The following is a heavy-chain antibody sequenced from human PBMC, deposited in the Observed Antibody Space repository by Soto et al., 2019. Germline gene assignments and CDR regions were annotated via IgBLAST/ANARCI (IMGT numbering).Heavy chain of an antibody. J-gene: IGHJ4*02. V-gene: IGHV4-34*01. Sequence: QVQLQQWGAGLLKPSETLSLTCAVYGGSFSGYYWCWIRQPPGKGLEWIGEINHSGSTNYNPSLKSRVTISVDTSKNQFSLKLSSVTAADTAVYYCARGRKGYSSSWYRIDYWGQGTLVTVSS. CDR1: GGSFSGYY. CDR2: INHSGST. D-gene: IGHD6-13*01. CDR3: ARGRKGYSSSWYRIDY.